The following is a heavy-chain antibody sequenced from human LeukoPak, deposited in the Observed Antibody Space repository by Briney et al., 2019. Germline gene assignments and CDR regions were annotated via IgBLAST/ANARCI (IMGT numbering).Heavy chain of an antibody. D-gene: IGHD5-24*01. CDR2: INEYGREI. J-gene: IGHJ4*02. Sequence: PGGSLRLSCVASGFTFRNHWVTWVRQAPGKGLEWMANINEYGREIHYVDSVKGRFTISRDNAKNSLYLQMNSLRVEDTAVYYCARDYKGWFDYWGQGTLVTVSS. CDR3: ARDYKGWFDY. V-gene: IGHV3-7*01. CDR1: GFTFRNHW.